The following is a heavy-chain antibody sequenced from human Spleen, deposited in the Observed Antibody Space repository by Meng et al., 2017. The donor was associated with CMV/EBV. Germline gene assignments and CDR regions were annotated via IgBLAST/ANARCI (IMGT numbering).Heavy chain of an antibody. D-gene: IGHD5-18*01. CDR2: INWNGGST. CDR1: GFTFDDYG. Sequence: GESLKISCAASGFTFDDYGMSWVRQAPGKGLEWVSGINWNGGSTGYADSVKGRFTISRDNAKNSLYLQMNSLRAEDTALYYCARGGYSYGHYYYYGMDVWGQGTTVTVSS. J-gene: IGHJ6*02. CDR3: ARGGYSYGHYYYYGMDV. V-gene: IGHV3-20*04.